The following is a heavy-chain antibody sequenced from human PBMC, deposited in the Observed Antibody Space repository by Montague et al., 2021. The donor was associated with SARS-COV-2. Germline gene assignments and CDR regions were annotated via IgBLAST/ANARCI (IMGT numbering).Heavy chain of an antibody. CDR3: ARTWTFGELLYDALDI. Sequence: PALVKPTQTLTLTCTFSGFSLSTSGMCVSWIRQPPGKALEWLALIDWDDDKYYSTSLKARLTISKDTSKNQVVLTMTNMDPVDTATSYCARTWTFGELLYDALDIWGQGTMVTVSS. CDR2: IDWDDDK. J-gene: IGHJ3*02. D-gene: IGHD3-10*01. V-gene: IGHV2-70*01. CDR1: GFSLSTSGMC.